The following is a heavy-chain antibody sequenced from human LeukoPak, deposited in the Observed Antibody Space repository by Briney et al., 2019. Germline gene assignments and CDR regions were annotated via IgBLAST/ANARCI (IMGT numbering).Heavy chain of an antibody. J-gene: IGHJ3*01. CDR1: GFTFNTYW. CDR3: VRDKGGRSGSIYYDAFDV. Sequence: GGSLRLSCAASGFTFNTYWMIWVRQAPGKGLEWVANIDQGGRLTYYVDSLKGRFTVSRDNAKNSVYLQMNSLRVEDTAVYYCVRDKGGRSGSIYYDAFDVWGQGTMVAV. CDR2: IDQGGRLT. D-gene: IGHD1-26*01. V-gene: IGHV3-7*01.